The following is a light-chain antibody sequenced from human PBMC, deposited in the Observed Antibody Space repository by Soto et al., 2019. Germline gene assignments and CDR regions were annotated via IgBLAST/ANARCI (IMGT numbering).Light chain of an antibody. V-gene: IGKV3-15*01. J-gene: IGKJ1*01. Sequence: EIVMTQSPATLSVSPGERATLSCRASQSVSSNLAWYQQKPGQAPRLLIYGAYTRATGIPARFSGSGSGTDFTLTISSLQPDDFATYYCQQYNSYSPTFGQGTKV. CDR1: QSVSSN. CDR3: QQYNSYSPT. CDR2: GAY.